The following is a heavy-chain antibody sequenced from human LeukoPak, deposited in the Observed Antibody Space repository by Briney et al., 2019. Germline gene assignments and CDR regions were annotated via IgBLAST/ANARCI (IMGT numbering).Heavy chain of an antibody. D-gene: IGHD5-18*01. CDR1: GGSISSYY. CDR2: IYYSGST. V-gene: IGHV4-59*01. Sequence: SETLSLTCTVSGGSISSYYWSWIRQPPGKGLEWIGYIYYSGSTNYNPSLKSRVTISVDTSKNQFSLKLSSVTAADTAVYYCARSGRGYSYGTYYFDYWGQGTLVTVSS. CDR3: ARSGRGYSYGTYYFDY. J-gene: IGHJ4*02.